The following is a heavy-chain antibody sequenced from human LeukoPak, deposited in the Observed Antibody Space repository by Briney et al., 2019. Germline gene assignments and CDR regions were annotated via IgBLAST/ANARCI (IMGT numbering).Heavy chain of an antibody. CDR2: INPNSGGT. CDR3: ARDYEGIAAAGTPYFDY. V-gene: IGHV1-2*02. Sequence: ASVKVSCKASGYTFTGYYMHWVRQAPGQGLEWMGWINPNSGGTNYAQKFQGRVTMTRDTSISTAYMELSRLRSDDTAVYYCARDYEGIAAAGTPYFDYWGQGTLVTVSS. J-gene: IGHJ4*02. D-gene: IGHD6-13*01. CDR1: GYTFTGYY.